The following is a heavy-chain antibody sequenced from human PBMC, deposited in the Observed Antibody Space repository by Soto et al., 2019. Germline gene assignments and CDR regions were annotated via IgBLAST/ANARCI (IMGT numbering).Heavy chain of an antibody. D-gene: IGHD3-22*01. Sequence: SLRLSCAASGFTFSLYSMIWVRQAPGKGLEWVASITSSSSYIYYEDSLKGRFTISRDNAKNSLFLQLDSLRAEDTAVYFCVRARSTDSRPDYWGQGTLVTVSS. V-gene: IGHV3-21*01. J-gene: IGHJ4*02. CDR2: ITSSSSYI. CDR1: GFTFSLYS. CDR3: VRARSTDSRPDY.